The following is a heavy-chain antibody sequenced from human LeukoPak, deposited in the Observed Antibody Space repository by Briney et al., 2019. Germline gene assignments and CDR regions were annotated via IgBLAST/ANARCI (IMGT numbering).Heavy chain of an antibody. CDR1: SVSICSYY. CDR3: AREKSVGATALDY. Sequence: SVTLSLTCTVSSVSICSYYWIWLPQPPGEGRVGLMYINYSGSASYSHSLKSRVTISVDTSKNQFSLNLSSVTAADTAVYYCAREKSVGATALDYWGQGNLVTVSS. CDR2: INYSGSA. D-gene: IGHD1-26*01. J-gene: IGHJ4*02. V-gene: IGHV4-59*12.